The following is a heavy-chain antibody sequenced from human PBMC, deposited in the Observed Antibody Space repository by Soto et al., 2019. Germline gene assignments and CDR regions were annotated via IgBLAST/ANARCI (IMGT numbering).Heavy chain of an antibody. Sequence: SETLSLTCTVSGGSISSYYWSWIRQPPGKGLEWIGYIYYSGSTNYNPSLKSRVTISVDTSKNQFSLKLSSVTAADTAVYYCARADKQQLLWRVAIYFDYWGQGTLVTVSS. CDR2: IYYSGST. CDR3: ARADKQQLLWRVAIYFDY. D-gene: IGHD6-13*01. V-gene: IGHV4-59*01. J-gene: IGHJ4*02. CDR1: GGSISSYY.